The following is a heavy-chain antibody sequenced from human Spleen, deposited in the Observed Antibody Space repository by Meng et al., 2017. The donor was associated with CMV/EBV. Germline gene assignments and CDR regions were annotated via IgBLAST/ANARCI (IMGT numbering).Heavy chain of an antibody. J-gene: IGHJ6*02. CDR1: GFTFSSYA. Sequence: GESLKISCAASGFTFSSYAMSWVRQAPGKGLEWVAVIWYDGSNRYYADSVKGRFTISRDNSKNTLYLQMNSLRAEDTAVYYCAKDYDFWSSYPDYYAMDVWGQGTTVTVSS. CDR2: IWYDGSNR. CDR3: AKDYDFWSSYPDYYAMDV. V-gene: IGHV3-33*06. D-gene: IGHD3-3*01.